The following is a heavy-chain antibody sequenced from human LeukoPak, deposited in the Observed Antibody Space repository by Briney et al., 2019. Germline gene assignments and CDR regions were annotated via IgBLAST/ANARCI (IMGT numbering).Heavy chain of an antibody. Sequence: PSGTLSLTCTVSGGSISSYYWSWIRQPPGKGLEWIGYIYYSGSTNYNPSLKSRVTISVDTSKNQFSLKLSSVTAADTAVYYCARAGSSGWIFDYWGQGTLVTVSS. CDR3: ARAGSSGWIFDY. D-gene: IGHD6-19*01. CDR1: GGSISSYY. CDR2: IYYSGST. V-gene: IGHV4-59*01. J-gene: IGHJ4*02.